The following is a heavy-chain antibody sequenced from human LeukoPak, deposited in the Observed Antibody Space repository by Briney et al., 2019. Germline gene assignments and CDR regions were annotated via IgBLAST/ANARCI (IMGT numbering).Heavy chain of an antibody. Sequence: ASVKVSCKASGYTFTSYYMHWVRQAPGQGLEWMGIINPSGGSTSYAQKFQGRVTMTRDTSTSTVYMELSSLRSEDTAVYYCARVGLSTVTTQDSGMDVWGQGTTVTVSS. CDR1: GYTFTSYY. D-gene: IGHD4-17*01. V-gene: IGHV1-46*01. CDR3: ARVGLSTVTTQDSGMDV. CDR2: INPSGGST. J-gene: IGHJ6*02.